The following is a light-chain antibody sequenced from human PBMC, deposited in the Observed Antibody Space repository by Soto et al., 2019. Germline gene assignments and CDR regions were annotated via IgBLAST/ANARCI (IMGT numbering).Light chain of an antibody. Sequence: QSALTQPASVSGSPGQSITISCTGTSSDVGDYNYVSWYQQHPGKAPKLMIYEVSNRSSGVSNRFSGSKSGNTASLTISGLQAEDEADYYCSSYTSSNTWVFGGGTKVTVL. CDR2: EVS. V-gene: IGLV2-14*01. J-gene: IGLJ3*02. CDR3: SSYTSSNTWV. CDR1: SSDVGDYNY.